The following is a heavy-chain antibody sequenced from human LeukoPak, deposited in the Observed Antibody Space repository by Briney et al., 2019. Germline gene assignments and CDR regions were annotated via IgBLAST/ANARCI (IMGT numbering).Heavy chain of an antibody. V-gene: IGHV4-61*02. CDR2: IYTSGST. D-gene: IGHD3-10*01. CDR3: ARHQEGMVRGVLYYMDV. J-gene: IGHJ6*03. Sequence: SETLSLTCIVSGGSINSGSYYWSWIRQAAGKGLEWIGRIYTSGSTNYNPSLKSRVTISVDTSNNQFSLKMSSVTAADTAVYFCARHQEGMVRGVLYYMDVWGKGTTVIISS. CDR1: GGSINSGSYY.